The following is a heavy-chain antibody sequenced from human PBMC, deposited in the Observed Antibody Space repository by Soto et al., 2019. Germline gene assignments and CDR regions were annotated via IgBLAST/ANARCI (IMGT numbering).Heavy chain of an antibody. CDR2: IIPIFGTA. D-gene: IGHD6-6*01. V-gene: IGHV1-69*13. CDR1: GGTFSSYA. CDR3: ARGEYSSSSGAPLYYYYGMDV. Sequence: SVKVSCKASGGTFSSYAISWVRQAPGQGLEWMGGIIPIFGTANYAQKFQGRVTITADESTSTAYMELSSLRSEDTAVYYCARGEYSSSSGAPLYYYYGMDVWGQGTTVTV. J-gene: IGHJ6*02.